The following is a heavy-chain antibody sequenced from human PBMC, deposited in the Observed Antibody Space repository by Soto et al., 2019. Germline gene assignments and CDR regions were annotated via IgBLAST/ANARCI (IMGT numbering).Heavy chain of an antibody. Sequence: QVQLVQSGAEVKKPGASVKVSCKAAGYTFISYGISWVRQAPGQGLEWMGWISIHNGDTNNAPKLQGRVTMTTDTDPRTSYKERRRLRSDDTAGYYCATDESDYCSSINCHSFDHWGQGTMVAVSS. J-gene: IGHJ4*02. CDR3: ATDESDYCSSINCHSFDH. V-gene: IGHV1-18*04. CDR2: ISIHNGDT. CDR1: GYTFISYG. D-gene: IGHD2-2*01.